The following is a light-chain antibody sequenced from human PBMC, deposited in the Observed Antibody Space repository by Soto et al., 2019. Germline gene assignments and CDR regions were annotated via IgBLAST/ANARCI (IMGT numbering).Light chain of an antibody. CDR3: QHRSTWPLT. CDR2: DAS. Sequence: TLSLSPGERATLSCRASQSVSSYLGWYQQRPGQAPRLLIYDASKRATGSPARFSGSGSGTEFTLTISSLEPEDFAVYYGQHRSTWPLTFGGGPKVDIK. CDR1: QSVSSY. V-gene: IGKV3-11*01. J-gene: IGKJ4*01.